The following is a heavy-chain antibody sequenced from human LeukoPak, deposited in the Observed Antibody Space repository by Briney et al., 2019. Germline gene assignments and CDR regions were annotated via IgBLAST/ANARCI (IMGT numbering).Heavy chain of an antibody. Sequence: PGEPLRLSCAASGFTFSTHDMHWVRQVTGKRLEWVAAIDTSADTFYSDSVRGRFTITRENAKNSLYLQLNGLRAGDTAVYFCARASVTTSEYNYYYMDAWGKGTTVTVSS. D-gene: IGHD4-17*01. CDR3: ARASVTTSEYNYYYMDA. J-gene: IGHJ6*03. V-gene: IGHV3-13*01. CDR2: IDTSADT. CDR1: GFTFSTHD.